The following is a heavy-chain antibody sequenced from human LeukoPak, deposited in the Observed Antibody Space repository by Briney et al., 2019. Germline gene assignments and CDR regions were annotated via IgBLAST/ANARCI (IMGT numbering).Heavy chain of an antibody. V-gene: IGHV4-59*08. CDR3: ARLLWGNSNPTYHYFDL. D-gene: IGHD4-23*01. CDR1: GHSVKSNC. CDR2: ICDDERT. J-gene: IGHJ2*01. Sequence: SETLSLTCTVSGHSVKSNCWSWVRQPPGKRLEFIAYICDDERTNYNPSLGGRVTIPKDTSKNQFSLEVTSVTAADTAVYYCARLLWGNSNPTYHYFDLWGRGTLVTVSS.